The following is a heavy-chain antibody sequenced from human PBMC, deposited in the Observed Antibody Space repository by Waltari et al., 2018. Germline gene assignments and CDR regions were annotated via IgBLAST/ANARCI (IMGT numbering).Heavy chain of an antibody. Sequence: QVQRVESGGGGVQPGGSLRLSWATSGFSFNRNGMIWVRQAPGKGLEWVAFIRYDGTYKKYADSVKGRFTISRDNFENTVNLQMSSLRTEDTAVYYCAKDRRDFWSGYYTVDYWGQGTLVTVSS. D-gene: IGHD3-3*01. CDR1: GFSFNRNG. J-gene: IGHJ4*02. CDR2: IRYDGTYK. CDR3: AKDRRDFWSGYYTVDY. V-gene: IGHV3-30*02.